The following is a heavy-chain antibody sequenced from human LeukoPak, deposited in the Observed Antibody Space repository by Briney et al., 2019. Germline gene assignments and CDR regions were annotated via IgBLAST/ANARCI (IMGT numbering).Heavy chain of an antibody. D-gene: IGHD6-13*01. J-gene: IGHJ3*02. V-gene: IGHV3-7*04. CDR1: GFTFSGYW. Sequence: GGSLRLSCAASGFTFSGYWMSWVRQAPGKGLEWVANIKQDGSEKYYVDSVKGRFTISRDNAKNSLFLQMNSLRAEDTAVYYCARDWQWQQLDGDAFDIWGQGTMVTVSS. CDR2: IKQDGSEK. CDR3: ARDWQWQQLDGDAFDI.